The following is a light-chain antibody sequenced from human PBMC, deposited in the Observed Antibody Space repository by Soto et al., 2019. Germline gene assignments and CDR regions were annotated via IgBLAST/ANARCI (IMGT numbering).Light chain of an antibody. Sequence: EIMLRQAPGILSQSPGEIASLSCRASQSVSSSYLAWYQQKPGQAPRLLIYGASSRATGIPDRFSGTGSGTDFTLTISRLEPEDFAVYYCQQYGSSPWTFGLGTKVDIK. V-gene: IGKV3-20*01. CDR2: GAS. J-gene: IGKJ1*01. CDR3: QQYGSSPWT. CDR1: QSVSSSY.